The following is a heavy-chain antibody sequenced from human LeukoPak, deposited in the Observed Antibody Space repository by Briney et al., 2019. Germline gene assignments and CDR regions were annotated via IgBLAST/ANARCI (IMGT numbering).Heavy chain of an antibody. CDR2: ISSSSSYI. CDR1: GFTFSSYS. V-gene: IGHV3-21*01. J-gene: IGHJ4*02. CDR3: ARDPGNWNHEY. D-gene: IGHD1-14*01. Sequence: GGSRRLSCAASGFTFSSYSMNWVRQAPGKGLEWVSSISSSSSYIYYADSVKGRFTISRDNAKNSLYLQMNFLRAEDTAVYYCARDPGNWNHEYWGQGTLVTVSS.